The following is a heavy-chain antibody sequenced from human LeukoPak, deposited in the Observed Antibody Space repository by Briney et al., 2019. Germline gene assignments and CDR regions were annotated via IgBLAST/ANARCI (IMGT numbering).Heavy chain of an antibody. V-gene: IGHV3-23*01. Sequence: PGGSLRLSCAASGFTFSSYAMSWVRQAPGKGLEWFSAISAGSSTYYADSVKGRFTISRDNSKNTLYLQMNSLRAEDTAVYYCAKGGSTSPNGINDYWGQGTLVTVSS. CDR3: AKGGSTSPNGINDY. CDR1: GFTFSSYA. D-gene: IGHD2-2*01. CDR2: ISAGSST. J-gene: IGHJ4*02.